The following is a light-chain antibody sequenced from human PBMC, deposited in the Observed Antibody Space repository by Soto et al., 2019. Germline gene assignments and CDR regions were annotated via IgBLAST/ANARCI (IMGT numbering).Light chain of an antibody. Sequence: QAALTQPATVSGSPGQSTTISCTRTSSDVGGYNYVSWYQQHPGKAPKLMIYEVSNRPSGVSNRFSGSKSGNTASLTISGLQAEDEADYYCSSYTSSSTLENVFGTGTKVT. V-gene: IGLV2-14*01. CDR1: SSDVGGYNY. CDR2: EVS. CDR3: SSYTSSSTLENV. J-gene: IGLJ1*01.